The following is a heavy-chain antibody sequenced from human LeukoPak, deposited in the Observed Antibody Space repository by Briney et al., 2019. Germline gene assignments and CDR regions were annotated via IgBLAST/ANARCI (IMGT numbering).Heavy chain of an antibody. CDR3: ARDAVAAAGTGWFDP. Sequence: PSGTLSLTCAVSGGSISSSNWWSWVRQPPGKGLEWIGEIYHSGSTNYNPSLKSRVTISVDKSKNQFSLKLSSVTAADTAVYYCARDAVAAAGTGWFDPWGQGTLVTVSS. J-gene: IGHJ5*02. V-gene: IGHV4-4*02. CDR2: IYHSGST. CDR1: GGSISSSNW. D-gene: IGHD6-13*01.